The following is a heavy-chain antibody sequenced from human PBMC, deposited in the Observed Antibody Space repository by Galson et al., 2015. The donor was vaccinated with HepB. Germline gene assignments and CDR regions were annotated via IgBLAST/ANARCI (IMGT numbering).Heavy chain of an antibody. Sequence: SVKVSCKASGGTFSSYTISWVRQAPGQGLEWMGRIIPILGIANYAQKFQGRVTITADKSTRTAYMELSSLRSEDTAVYYCARGAMVRGEAEQPRYFDYWGQGTLVTVSS. J-gene: IGHJ4*02. V-gene: IGHV1-69*02. CDR1: GGTFSSYT. CDR3: ARGAMVRGEAEQPRYFDY. CDR2: IIPILGIA. D-gene: IGHD3-10*01.